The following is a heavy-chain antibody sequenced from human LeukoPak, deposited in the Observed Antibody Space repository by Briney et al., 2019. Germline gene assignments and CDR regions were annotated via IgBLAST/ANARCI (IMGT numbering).Heavy chain of an antibody. CDR2: INQDGSKE. CDR1: GFIFSNYW. D-gene: IGHD5-12*01. J-gene: IGHJ4*02. Sequence: GGSLRLSCTASGFIFSNYWMNWVRQAPGKGLEWVAQINQDGSKEYYIDSVKARFSISRDNARNSLSLQMNSLRAEDTAVYYCVRDGGVSGYDLLDYWGQGTLVTVSS. CDR3: VRDGGVSGYDLLDY. V-gene: IGHV3-7*01.